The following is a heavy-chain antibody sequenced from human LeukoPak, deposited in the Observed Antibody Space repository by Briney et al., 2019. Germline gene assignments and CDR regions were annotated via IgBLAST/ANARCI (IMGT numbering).Heavy chain of an antibody. CDR2: IWYDGSNK. D-gene: IGHD3-10*01. Sequence: PGGSLRLSCAASGFTFSSYGMHWVRQAPGKGLEWVAVIWYDGSNKYYADSVKGRFTISRDNSKNTLFLQMDSLRAEDTAVYYCAKEDYFGSGSYLGYWGQGTLVTVFS. J-gene: IGHJ4*02. CDR3: AKEDYFGSGSYLGY. V-gene: IGHV3-30*02. CDR1: GFTFSSYG.